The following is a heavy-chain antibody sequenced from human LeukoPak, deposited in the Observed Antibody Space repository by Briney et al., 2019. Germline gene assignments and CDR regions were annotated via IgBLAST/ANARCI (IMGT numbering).Heavy chain of an antibody. V-gene: IGHV3-7*01. CDR3: AREIYVVVPAATSYLYYYYGMVV. CDR1: GFTFSSYW. Sequence: SGGSLRLSCAASGFTFSSYWVSWVRQAPGKGLEWVANIKQDGSEKYCVDSVKGRFTISRDNAKNLLYLQMNSLRAEDTAVYYCAREIYVVVPAATSYLYYYYGMVVWGQGTTVTVSS. CDR2: IKQDGSEK. J-gene: IGHJ6*02. D-gene: IGHD2-2*01.